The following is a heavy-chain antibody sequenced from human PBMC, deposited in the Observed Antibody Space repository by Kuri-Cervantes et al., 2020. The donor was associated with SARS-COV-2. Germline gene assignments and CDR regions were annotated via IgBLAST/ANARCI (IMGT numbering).Heavy chain of an antibody. D-gene: IGHD2-2*01. Sequence: SETLSLTCTVSGCSISSSSYNWGWIRQPPGKGLEWIGSIYYSGSTYHNPSLKSRVTISVDTSKNQFSLKLSSVTAADTAVYYCARQGTIVVVPAALKTYFDYWGQGTLVTVSS. CDR3: ARQGTIVVVPAALKTYFDY. V-gene: IGHV4-39*01. J-gene: IGHJ4*02. CDR2: IYYSGST. CDR1: GCSISSSSYN.